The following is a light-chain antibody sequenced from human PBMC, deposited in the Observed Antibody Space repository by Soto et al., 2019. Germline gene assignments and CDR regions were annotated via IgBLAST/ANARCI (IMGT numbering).Light chain of an antibody. J-gene: IGLJ3*02. Sequence: QSALTQPRSVSGSPGQSVTISCSGTSSDVGGYDYVSWYQQHPGNAPKLMIYDVSERPSGVPDRFSGSKSGNTASLTISGLRAEDEADYHCCSYGGRYRVWVFGGGTKLTVL. CDR2: DVS. CDR3: CSYGGRYRVWV. CDR1: SSDVGGYDY. V-gene: IGLV2-11*01.